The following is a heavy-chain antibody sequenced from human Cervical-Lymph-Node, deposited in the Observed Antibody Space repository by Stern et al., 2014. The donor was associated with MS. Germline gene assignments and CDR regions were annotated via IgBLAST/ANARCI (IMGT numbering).Heavy chain of an antibody. CDR1: RDTFSHYA. Sequence: QVQLVQSGAEVKQPGSSVKVSCKASRDTFSHYALSWLRQAPGQGPEWMGGIIPMLGTASYAQKFQDRVTIIADTSAKTVYMALRSLISEDTAVYFCARDQGDYGSGSDDCWFDPWGQGTLVTVSS. D-gene: IGHD3-10*01. CDR3: ARDQGDYGSGSDDCWFDP. CDR2: IIPMLGTA. J-gene: IGHJ5*02. V-gene: IGHV1-69*06.